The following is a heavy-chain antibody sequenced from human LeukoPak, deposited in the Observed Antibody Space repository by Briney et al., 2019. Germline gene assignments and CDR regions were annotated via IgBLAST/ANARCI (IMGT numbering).Heavy chain of an antibody. Sequence: GESLKVSCKVSGYSFTSYWIGWVRQMPWEGLEWMWIIHPGDSDTRYSPSFQGQVTISADKSINTAYLQWSSLKASDTAIYFCARTAGGIVAAVDYWGQGTLVTVSS. CDR1: GYSFTSYW. V-gene: IGHV5-51*01. CDR2: IHPGDSDT. J-gene: IGHJ4*02. D-gene: IGHD5-12*01. CDR3: ARTAGGIVAAVDY.